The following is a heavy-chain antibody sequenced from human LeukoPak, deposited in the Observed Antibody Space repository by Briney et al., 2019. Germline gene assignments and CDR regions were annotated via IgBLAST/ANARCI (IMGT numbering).Heavy chain of an antibody. CDR1: GYTFTSYG. D-gene: IGHD2-2*01. V-gene: IGHV1-18*01. CDR2: ISAYNGNT. Sequence: ASVKVSCKASGYTFTSYGISWVRQAPGQGLEWMGWISAYNGNTNYAQKLQGRVTMTTDTSTSTAYMELRSLRSDDTAVYYCARDERYCSSTSCINWFDPWGQGTLVTVSS. J-gene: IGHJ5*02. CDR3: ARDERYCSSTSCINWFDP.